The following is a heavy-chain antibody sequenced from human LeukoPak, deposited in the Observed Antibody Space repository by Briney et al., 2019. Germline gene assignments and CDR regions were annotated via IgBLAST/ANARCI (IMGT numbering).Heavy chain of an antibody. CDR2: IYYSGST. CDR1: GGSISSGGYY. J-gene: IGHJ3*02. Sequence: SETLSLTCTVSGGSISSGGYYWSWIRQHPGKGLEWIGYIYYSGSTYYNPSLKSRVTISVGTSKNQFSLKLSSVTAADTAVYYCAREGQARGVITGGNAFDIWGQGTMVTVSS. CDR3: AREGQARGVITGGNAFDI. V-gene: IGHV4-31*03. D-gene: IGHD3-10*01.